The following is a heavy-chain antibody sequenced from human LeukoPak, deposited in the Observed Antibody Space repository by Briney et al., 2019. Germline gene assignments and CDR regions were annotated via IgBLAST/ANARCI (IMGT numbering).Heavy chain of an antibody. CDR3: ANEWIFTRDAFDI. CDR1: GFTFSSYG. V-gene: IGHV3-23*01. CDR2: ISGSGGST. Sequence: PGGSLRLSCAASGFTFSSYGMSWVRQAPGKGLEWVSAISGSGGSTYYADSVKGRFTISRDNSKNTLYLQMNSLRAEDTAVYYCANEWIFTRDAFDIWGQGTMVTVSS. J-gene: IGHJ3*02. D-gene: IGHD2-2*03.